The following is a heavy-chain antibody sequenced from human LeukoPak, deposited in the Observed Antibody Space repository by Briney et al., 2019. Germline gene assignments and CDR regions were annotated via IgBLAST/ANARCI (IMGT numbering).Heavy chain of an antibody. D-gene: IGHD6-19*01. J-gene: IGHJ4*02. Sequence: GGSLRLSCAASGFPFSGYWMHWVRQAPGKGLVWVSRIKTDGSSTSYADSVKGRFTISRDNAKNTLYMQMNSLRAEDTAVYYCARERSSGWSDYWGQGTLVTVSS. CDR2: IKTDGSST. CDR1: GFPFSGYW. V-gene: IGHV3-74*01. CDR3: ARERSSGWSDY.